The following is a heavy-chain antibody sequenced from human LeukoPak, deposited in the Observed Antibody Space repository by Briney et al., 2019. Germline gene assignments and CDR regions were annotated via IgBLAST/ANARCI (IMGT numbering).Heavy chain of an antibody. CDR3: ARGPVLTWFDP. D-gene: IGHD4/OR15-4a*01. Sequence: ASVKVSCKASGYTITRYYMHWVRQAPGQGLEWMGIINPSGGSTSYAQKFQGRVTMTRGTSTSTVYMELSSLRSEDTAVYYCARGPVLTWFDPWGQGTLVTVSS. CDR1: GYTITRYY. V-gene: IGHV1-46*01. J-gene: IGHJ5*02. CDR2: INPSGGST.